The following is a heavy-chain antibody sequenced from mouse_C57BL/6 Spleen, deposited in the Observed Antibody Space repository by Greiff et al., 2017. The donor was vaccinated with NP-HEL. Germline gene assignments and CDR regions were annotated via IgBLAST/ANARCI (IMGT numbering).Heavy chain of an antibody. Sequence: EVMLVESGGGLVQPGGSLSLSCAASGFTFTDYYMSWVRQPPGTALEWLGFIRNKANGYTTEYSASVKGRFTISRDNSQSILYLQMNALRAEDSATYYCARRDYGSSYVDWYFDVWGTGTTVTVSS. CDR3: ARRDYGSSYVDWYFDV. CDR2: IRNKANGYTT. V-gene: IGHV7-3*01. J-gene: IGHJ1*03. CDR1: GFTFTDYY. D-gene: IGHD1-1*01.